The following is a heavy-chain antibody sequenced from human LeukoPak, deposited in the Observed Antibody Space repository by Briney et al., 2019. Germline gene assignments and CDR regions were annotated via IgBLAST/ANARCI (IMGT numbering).Heavy chain of an antibody. Sequence: WGSLRLSCAASGFTFDDYGMSWVCQAPGKGLEWVSGINWNGGSTGYVDSVKGRFTISRDNAKNSLYLQMNSLRAEDTAVYYCARDGEVGVGRWFDPWGQGTLVTVSS. CDR3: ARDGEVGVGRWFDP. V-gene: IGHV3-20*04. J-gene: IGHJ5*02. D-gene: IGHD1-26*01. CDR1: GFTFDDYG. CDR2: INWNGGST.